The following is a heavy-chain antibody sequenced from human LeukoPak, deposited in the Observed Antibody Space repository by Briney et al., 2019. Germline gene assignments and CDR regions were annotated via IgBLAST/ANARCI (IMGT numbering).Heavy chain of an antibody. Sequence: GGSLRLSCAASGFTLSSYSMNWVRQAPGKGLEWVSYISSSSSTIYYADSVKGRFTISRDNAKNSLYLQMNSLRAEDTAVYYCARPGQNYDILTGYTWGYFDYWGQGTLVTVSS. J-gene: IGHJ4*02. CDR1: GFTLSSYS. D-gene: IGHD3-9*01. CDR3: ARPGQNYDILTGYTWGYFDY. CDR2: ISSSSSTI. V-gene: IGHV3-48*01.